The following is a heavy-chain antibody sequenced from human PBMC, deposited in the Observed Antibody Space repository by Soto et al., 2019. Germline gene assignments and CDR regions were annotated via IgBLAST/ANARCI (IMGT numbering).Heavy chain of an antibody. CDR3: AREGAFSSSNWHTD. J-gene: IGHJ4*02. CDR1: GFTFSSYR. Sequence: GGSLRLSCAASGFTFSSYRMNWVRQVPGKGLEWVSSISSSSSYIYYADSVKGRFTISRDNAKNSLYLQMNSLRAEDTAVYYCAREGAFSSSNWHTDWGQRPLVIVSS. CDR2: ISSSSSYI. D-gene: IGHD6-13*01. V-gene: IGHV3-21*01.